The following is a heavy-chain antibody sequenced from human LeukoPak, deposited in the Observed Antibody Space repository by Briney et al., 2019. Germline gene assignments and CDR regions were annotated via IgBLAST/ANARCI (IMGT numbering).Heavy chain of an antibody. Sequence: SETLSLTCTVSGGSINSYYWSWIRQPPGKGLEWIGFIYYSGSNNYNPSLKSRVTISVDTSKNQFSLKLSSVTAADTAVYYCARPSLDYGGIDAFDFWGQGTLVTSST. J-gene: IGHJ3*01. D-gene: IGHD4-23*01. CDR1: GGSINSYY. V-gene: IGHV4-59*08. CDR2: IYYSGSN. CDR3: ARPSLDYGGIDAFDF.